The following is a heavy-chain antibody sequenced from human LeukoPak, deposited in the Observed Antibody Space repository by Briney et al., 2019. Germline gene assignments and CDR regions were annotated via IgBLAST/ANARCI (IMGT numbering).Heavy chain of an antibody. CDR3: AKDPSYNWNYLTY. CDR2: ISGSGGST. D-gene: IGHD1-20*01. CDR1: GFTFSSYA. Sequence: GGSLRLSCAASGFTFSSYAMSWVRQAPGKGLEWVSLISGSGGSTYYADSVKGRFTISRDNSKNTLYLQMNSLRAEDTAVYYCAKDPSYNWNYLTYWGQGTLVTVSS. V-gene: IGHV3-23*01. J-gene: IGHJ4*02.